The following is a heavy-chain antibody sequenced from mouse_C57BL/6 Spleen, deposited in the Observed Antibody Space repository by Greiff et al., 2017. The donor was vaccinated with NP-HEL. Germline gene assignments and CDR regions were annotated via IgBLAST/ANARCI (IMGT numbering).Heavy chain of an antibody. D-gene: IGHD2-5*01. CDR1: GYTFTSYW. V-gene: IGHV1-69*01. CDR3: ARRAYYSNYGWYFDV. Sequence: VQLQQPGAELVMPGASVKLSCKASGYTFTSYWMHWVKQRPGQGLEWIGEIDPSDSYTNYNQKFKGKSTLTVDKSSSTAYMQLSSLTSEDSAVYYCARRAYYSNYGWYFDVWGTGTTVTVSS. CDR2: IDPSDSYT. J-gene: IGHJ1*03.